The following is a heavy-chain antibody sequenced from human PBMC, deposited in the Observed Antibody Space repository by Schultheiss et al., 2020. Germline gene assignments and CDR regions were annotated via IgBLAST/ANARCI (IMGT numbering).Heavy chain of an antibody. Sequence: GGSLRLSCAASGFTFSSYWMSWVRQAPGKGLEWVANIKQDGSEKYYVDSVKGRFTISRDNAKNSLYLQMNSLRAEDTAVYYCARDYPATVTTGGMDVWGQGTTVTVSS. V-gene: IGHV3-7*03. CDR2: IKQDGSEK. J-gene: IGHJ6*02. CDR1: GFTFSSYW. D-gene: IGHD4-17*01. CDR3: ARDYPATVTTGGMDV.